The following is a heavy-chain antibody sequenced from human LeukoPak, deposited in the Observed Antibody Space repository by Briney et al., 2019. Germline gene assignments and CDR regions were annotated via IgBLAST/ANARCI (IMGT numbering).Heavy chain of an antibody. CDR3: AREFVDDFWSGYPLGMDV. Sequence: GVSLRLSCAASGFTFGSYAMSWVRQAPGKGLEWVSAISGSGGSTYYADSVKGRFTISGDNSKNTLYLQMNSLRAEDTAVYYCAREFVDDFWSGYPLGMDVWGQGTTVTVSS. CDR2: ISGSGGST. V-gene: IGHV3-23*01. D-gene: IGHD3-3*01. J-gene: IGHJ6*02. CDR1: GFTFGSYA.